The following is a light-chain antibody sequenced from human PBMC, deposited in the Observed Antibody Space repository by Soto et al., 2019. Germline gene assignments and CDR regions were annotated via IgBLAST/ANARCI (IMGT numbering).Light chain of an antibody. CDR3: QQYNIWPPIT. CDR1: QSVTSN. V-gene: IGKV3D-15*01. J-gene: IGKJ5*01. Sequence: EIVMSETPGTLAVSQREVSTLSCWASQSVTSNLAWYQQKRGQAPRLLIYAASTRATGVPARFSGSGSGTEFTLTISSLQSEDFALYYCQQYNIWPPITFGQGRLLEN. CDR2: AAS.